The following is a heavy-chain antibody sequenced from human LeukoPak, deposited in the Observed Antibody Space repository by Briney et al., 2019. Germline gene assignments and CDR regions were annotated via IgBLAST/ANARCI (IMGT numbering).Heavy chain of an antibody. CDR2: IYYSGST. J-gene: IGHJ4*02. V-gene: IGHV4-59*01. Sequence: SETLSLTCTVSGGSISSYYWSWVRQPPGKGLEWIGYIYYSGSTNYNPSLKSRVTISVDTSKNQFSLKLSSVTAADTAVYYCARARYDSSGSPLDYWGQGTLVTVSS. CDR1: GGSISSYY. CDR3: ARARYDSSGSPLDY. D-gene: IGHD3-22*01.